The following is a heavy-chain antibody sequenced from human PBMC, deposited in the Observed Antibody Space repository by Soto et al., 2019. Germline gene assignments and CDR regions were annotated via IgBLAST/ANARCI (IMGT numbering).Heavy chain of an antibody. CDR1: GGSISSGDYY. J-gene: IGHJ5*02. CDR3: AGYWVVAAANWFDL. Sequence: QVQLQESGPGLVKPSQTLSLTCTVSGGSISSGDYYWSWIRQPPGKGLEWIGYIYYSGSTYYNPSLMRRVPIPVDTSRNQFALKLGSVTAADTAVYYCAGYWVVAAANWFDLWGQGTLVTVSA. D-gene: IGHD2-15*01. CDR2: IYYSGST. V-gene: IGHV4-30-4*01.